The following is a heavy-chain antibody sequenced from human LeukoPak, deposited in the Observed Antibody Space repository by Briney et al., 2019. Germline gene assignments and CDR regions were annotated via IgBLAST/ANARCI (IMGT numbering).Heavy chain of an antibody. CDR3: AEDRRNYYDSSGYLFSDAFDI. D-gene: IGHD3-22*01. CDR2: IWYDGSNK. CDR1: GFTFSSYG. Sequence: GGSLRLSCAASGFTFSSYGMHWVRQAPGKGLEWVAVIWYDGSNKYYADSVKGRFTISRDNSKNTLYLQMNSLRAEDTAVYYCAEDRRNYYDSSGYLFSDAFDIWGQGTMVTVSS. J-gene: IGHJ3*02. V-gene: IGHV3-33*06.